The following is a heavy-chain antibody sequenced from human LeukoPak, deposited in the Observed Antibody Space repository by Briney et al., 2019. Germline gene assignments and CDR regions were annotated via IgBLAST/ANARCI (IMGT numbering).Heavy chain of an antibody. D-gene: IGHD2-15*01. CDR1: GGSISSSSYY. Sequence: SETLSLTCTVSGGSISSSSYYWGWIRQPPGRGLEWIGSMYYSGSTYYNPSLKSRVTIFVDTSKNQFSLKLSSVTAADTAVYYCARLVDYFDYWGQGTLVTVSS. CDR3: ARLVDYFDY. V-gene: IGHV4-39*01. CDR2: MYYSGST. J-gene: IGHJ4*02.